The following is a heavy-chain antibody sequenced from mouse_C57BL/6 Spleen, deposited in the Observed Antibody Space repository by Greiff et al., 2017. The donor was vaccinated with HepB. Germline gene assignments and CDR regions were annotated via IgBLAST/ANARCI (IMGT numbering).Heavy chain of an antibody. V-gene: IGHV1-4*01. Sequence: VQLQESGAELARPGASVKMSCKASGYTFTSYTMHWVKQRPGQGLEWIGYINPSSGYTKYNQKFKDKATLTADKSSSTAYMQLSRLTSADSAVYYWARGGGSSPFAYWGQGTLVTVSA. D-gene: IGHD1-1*01. CDR1: GYTFTSYT. CDR3: ARGGGSSPFAY. J-gene: IGHJ3*01. CDR2: INPSSGYT.